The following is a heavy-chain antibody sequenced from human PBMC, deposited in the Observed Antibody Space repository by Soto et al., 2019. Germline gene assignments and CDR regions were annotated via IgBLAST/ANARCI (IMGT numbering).Heavy chain of an antibody. D-gene: IGHD3-16*01. CDR3: ARDYDYIWGSNDAFDI. Sequence: EVQLVESGGGLVQPGGSLRLSCAASGFTVSSNYMSWARQAPGKGLEWVSVIYSGGSTYYADSVKGRFTISRDNSKNTLYLQMNSLRAEDTAVYYCARDYDYIWGSNDAFDIWGQGTMVTVSS. J-gene: IGHJ3*02. CDR1: GFTVSSNY. V-gene: IGHV3-66*01. CDR2: IYSGGST.